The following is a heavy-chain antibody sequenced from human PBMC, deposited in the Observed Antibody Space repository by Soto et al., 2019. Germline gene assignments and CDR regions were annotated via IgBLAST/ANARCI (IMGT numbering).Heavy chain of an antibody. CDR2: VPYTGAQT. D-gene: IGHD6-19*01. J-gene: IGHJ4*02. V-gene: IGHV3-23*01. CDR1: GFNFGNYA. Sequence: EVQLLESGGGLAQPGGSLRLSCTASGFNFGNYAMGWARQAPGKGLEWLSSLAVPYTGAQTYYADSVAGRLTVSRDDSKNTLYLELNSLRAEDTAVYYCAKDWGRIAVAGWTDWGPGTLVTVSS. CDR3: AKDWGRIAVAGWTD.